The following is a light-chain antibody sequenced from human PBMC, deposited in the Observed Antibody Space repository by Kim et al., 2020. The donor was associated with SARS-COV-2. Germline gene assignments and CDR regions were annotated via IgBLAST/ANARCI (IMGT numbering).Light chain of an antibody. CDR3: GTWDSSLSAAV. V-gene: IGLV1-51*01. CDR1: RSNIGNNY. CDR2: DNN. J-gene: IGLJ7*01. Sequence: GHKVTISCSGRRSNIGNNYVSWYQQLPAAAPKLLIFDNNQRPSGIPDRFSGSKSGTSATLGITGLQTGDEADYYCGTWDSSLSAAVFGGGTQLTVL.